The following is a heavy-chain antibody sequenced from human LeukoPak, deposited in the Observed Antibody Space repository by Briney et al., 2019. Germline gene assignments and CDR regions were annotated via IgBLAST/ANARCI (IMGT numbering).Heavy chain of an antibody. V-gene: IGHV4-34*01. D-gene: IGHD3-10*01. J-gene: IGHJ4*02. CDR2: INHSGST. CDR1: GVSFSGYY. Sequence: SETLSLTCAVYGVSFSGYYWSWIRQPPGKGLEWIGEINHSGSTNYNPSLKSRVTISVDTSKNQFSLKLSSVTAADTAVYYCARAPHYYGSGSPRLDYWGQGTLVTVSS. CDR3: ARAPHYYGSGSPRLDY.